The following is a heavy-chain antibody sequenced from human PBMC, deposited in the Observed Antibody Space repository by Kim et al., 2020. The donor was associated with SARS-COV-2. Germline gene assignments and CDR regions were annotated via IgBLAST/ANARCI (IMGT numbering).Heavy chain of an antibody. D-gene: IGHD5-18*01. Sequence: GNDRFTIARDNSKNALDMQMNSLRAEDTAVYYCAKLRIQLWLYYYYGMDVWGQGTTVTVSS. V-gene: IGHV3-23*01. CDR3: AKLRIQLWLYYYYGMDV. J-gene: IGHJ6*02.